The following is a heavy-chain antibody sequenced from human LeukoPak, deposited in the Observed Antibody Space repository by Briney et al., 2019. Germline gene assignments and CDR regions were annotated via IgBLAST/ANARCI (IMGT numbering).Heavy chain of an antibody. CDR2: IIPIFGTA. CDR3: ARDRGDCSGGSCYWDYDAFDI. J-gene: IGHJ3*02. V-gene: IGHV1-69*05. Sequence: ASVKVSCKASGGTFSSYAISWVRQAPGQGLEWMGGIIPIFGTANYAQKFQGRVTITTDESTSTANMELSSLRSEDTAVYYCARDRGDCSGGSCYWDYDAFDIWGQGTMVTVSS. CDR1: GGTFSSYA. D-gene: IGHD2-15*01.